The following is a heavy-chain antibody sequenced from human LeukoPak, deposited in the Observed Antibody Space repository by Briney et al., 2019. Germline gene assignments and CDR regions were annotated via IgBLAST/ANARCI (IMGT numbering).Heavy chain of an antibody. CDR2: IYDSGST. CDR3: ARLVVPTTIRGNYYYGMDV. J-gene: IGHJ6*02. Sequence: SETLSLTCTVSGGSISSYYWSWIRQPPGKGLEYIGYIYDSGSTNYNPSLKSRVTMPVGTSKNQFSLKLSSVTAADTAVYYCARLVVPTTIRGNYYYGMDVWGQGTTVTVSS. CDR1: GGSISSYY. D-gene: IGHD2-2*01. V-gene: IGHV4-59*08.